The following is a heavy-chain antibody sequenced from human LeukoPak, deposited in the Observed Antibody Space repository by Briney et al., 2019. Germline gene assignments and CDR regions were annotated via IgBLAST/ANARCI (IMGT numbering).Heavy chain of an antibody. V-gene: IGHV3-48*03. Sequence: GGSLRLSCAASGFTFSSYEMNWVRQAPGKGLEWVSYISSSGRTIYYADSVKGRFTISRDSAKNSLYLQMDSLRAEDTAVYYCARGQASNMYYWGQGTLVTVSS. CDR2: ISSSGRTI. J-gene: IGHJ4*02. CDR3: ARGQASNMYY. CDR1: GFTFSSYE.